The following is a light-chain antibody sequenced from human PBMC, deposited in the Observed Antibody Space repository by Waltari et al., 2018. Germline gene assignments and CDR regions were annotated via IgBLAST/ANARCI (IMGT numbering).Light chain of an antibody. J-gene: IGLJ3*02. V-gene: IGLV5-45*03. Sequence: QAVLTQPSSLSASPGASASLTCTLRSDINAGTYRLNWYQQKPGSPPQYLLKYKSDSDKQQGSGVPSRFSGSKDASANAGILLISGLQSEDEADYYCLIWHSSAWVFGGGTKLTVL. CDR1: SDINAGTYR. CDR3: LIWHSSAWV. CDR2: YKSDSDK.